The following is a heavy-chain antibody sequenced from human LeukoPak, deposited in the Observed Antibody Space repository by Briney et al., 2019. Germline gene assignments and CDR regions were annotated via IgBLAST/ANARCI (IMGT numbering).Heavy chain of an antibody. V-gene: IGHV1-8*01. Sequence: ASVKVSCKASGYTFTSYDINWVRQATGQGLEWMGWVNPNSGNTGYAQKFQGRVTMTRNTSISTAYMELSSLRSEGTAVYYCAREYYDSSGYYGPFDYWGQGTLVTVSS. CDR2: VNPNSGNT. CDR3: AREYYDSSGYYGPFDY. CDR1: GYTFTSYD. J-gene: IGHJ4*02. D-gene: IGHD3-22*01.